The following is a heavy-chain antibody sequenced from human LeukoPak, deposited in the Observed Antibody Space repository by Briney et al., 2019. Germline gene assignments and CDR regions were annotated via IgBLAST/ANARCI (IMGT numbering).Heavy chain of an antibody. J-gene: IGHJ5*02. Sequence: GRSLRLSCAASGFTFSRYAMHWVRQAPGKGLEWVAVISSDGSKTYFADSVKGRFTISRDNSKNTLYLQMNSLRAEDTAVYYCAKGLYFDWFDPWGQGTLVTVSS. CDR3: AKGLYFDWFDP. V-gene: IGHV3-30*04. D-gene: IGHD3-9*01. CDR2: ISSDGSKT. CDR1: GFTFSRYA.